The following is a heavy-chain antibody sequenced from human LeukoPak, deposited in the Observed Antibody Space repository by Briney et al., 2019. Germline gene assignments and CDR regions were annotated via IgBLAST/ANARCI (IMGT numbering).Heavy chain of an antibody. J-gene: IGHJ5*02. D-gene: IGHD6-19*01. CDR3: ARAVAVAGFDP. Sequence: GGSLRLSCAASGFTFSSYSMNWVRQAPGKGLEWVSYISSSSSTIYYADSVKGRFTISRDNAKNSLYLQMNSLRAEDTAVYYCARAVAVAGFDPWGQGTLVTVSS. CDR2: ISSSSSTI. V-gene: IGHV3-48*01. CDR1: GFTFSSYS.